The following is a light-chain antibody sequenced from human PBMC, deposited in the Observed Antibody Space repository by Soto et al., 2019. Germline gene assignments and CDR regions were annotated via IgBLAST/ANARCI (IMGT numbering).Light chain of an antibody. CDR2: KAS. CDR3: QQYNSYSTWT. Sequence: DIQMTQSPSTLSASVGDRVTITCRASQSISGWLAWYQQKPGKAPKLLIYKASSLKSGVPSRFSGSGSGTEFTLTISSLQPDDFATYYCQQYNSYSTWTFGQGTKVDIK. CDR1: QSISGW. V-gene: IGKV1-5*03. J-gene: IGKJ1*01.